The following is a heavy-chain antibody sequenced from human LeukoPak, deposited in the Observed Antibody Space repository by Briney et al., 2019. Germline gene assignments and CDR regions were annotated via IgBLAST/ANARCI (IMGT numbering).Heavy chain of an antibody. D-gene: IGHD5-18*01. CDR3: ARSPGYSYGPLNDY. V-gene: IGHV1-46*01. CDR1: GYTLTGYY. Sequence: ASVKVSCKASGYTLTGYYMHWMRQAPGQGLEWMGIINPNGGSTSYAQEFQGRVTMTRDTSTNTVYVELSSLRSEDTAVYYCARSPGYSYGPLNDYWGQGTLVTVSS. CDR2: INPNGGST. J-gene: IGHJ4*02.